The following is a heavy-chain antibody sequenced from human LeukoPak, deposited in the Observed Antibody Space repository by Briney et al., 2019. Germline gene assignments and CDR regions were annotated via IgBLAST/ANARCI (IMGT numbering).Heavy chain of an antibody. D-gene: IGHD6-19*01. CDR1: GGSFSGYY. CDR3: ARDKEWLAPFDY. CDR2: INHSGST. J-gene: IGHJ4*02. Sequence: SETLSLTCAVYGGSFSGYYWSWIRQPPGKGLEWIGEINHSGSTNYNPSLKSRVTISVDTSKNQFSLKLRSVTAADTAVYYCARDKEWLAPFDYWGQGTLVTVSS. V-gene: IGHV4-34*01.